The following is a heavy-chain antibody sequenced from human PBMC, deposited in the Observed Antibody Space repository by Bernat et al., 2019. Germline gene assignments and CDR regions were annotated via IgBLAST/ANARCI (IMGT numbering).Heavy chain of an antibody. CDR1: GFTFSNYA. D-gene: IGHD6-13*01. CDR3: AKVRIAEYSSSWQAYLDY. Sequence: EVQLVESGGGLVQPGGSLRLSCAASGFTFSNYAMSWVRQAPGKGLEWVSTISGRGDSTYYADSVKGRFTISRDNSKNTLYLQMNSLRAEDTAAYYWAKVRIAEYSSSWQAYLDYWGQGTLVTVSS. V-gene: IGHV3-23*04. CDR2: ISGRGDST. J-gene: IGHJ4*02.